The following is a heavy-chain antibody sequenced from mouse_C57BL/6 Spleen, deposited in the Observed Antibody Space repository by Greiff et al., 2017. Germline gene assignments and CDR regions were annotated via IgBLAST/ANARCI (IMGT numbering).Heavy chain of an antibody. V-gene: IGHV7-3*01. CDR3: ARQLRLLDYAMDY. CDR2: IRNKANGYTT. Sequence: EVQGVESGGGLVQPGGSLSLSCAASGFTFTDYYMSWVRQPPGKALEWLGFIRNKANGYTTEYNASVKGRFTISRDNSQSILYLQMNALRAEDSATYYCARQLRLLDYAMDYWGQGTSVTVSS. CDR1: GFTFTDYY. J-gene: IGHJ4*01. D-gene: IGHD3-2*02.